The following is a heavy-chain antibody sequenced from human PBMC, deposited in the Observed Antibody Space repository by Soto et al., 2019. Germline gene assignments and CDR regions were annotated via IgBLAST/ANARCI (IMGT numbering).Heavy chain of an antibody. CDR1: GGSISSGGYY. Sequence: PSETLSLTCTVSGGSISSGGYYWSWIRQHPGKGLEWIGYIYYSGSTYYNPSLKSRVTISVDTSENQFSLKLSSVTAADTAVYHCARGHHSGYDHFDDWGQGILVTVSS. CDR2: IYYSGST. D-gene: IGHD5-12*01. CDR3: ARGHHSGYDHFDD. J-gene: IGHJ4*02. V-gene: IGHV4-31*03.